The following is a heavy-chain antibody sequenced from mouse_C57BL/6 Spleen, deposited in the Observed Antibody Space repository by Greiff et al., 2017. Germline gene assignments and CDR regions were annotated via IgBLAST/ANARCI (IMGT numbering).Heavy chain of an antibody. Sequence: QVQLQQPGAELVKPGASVKLSCKASGYTFTSYWMHWVKQRPGQGLEWIGMIHPNSGSTNYNEKFKSKDTLTVDKYSSTAYMQLSSLTSEDSAVYYCARWLGRDYFDYWGQGTTLTVSS. D-gene: IGHD4-1*01. J-gene: IGHJ2*01. CDR3: ARWLGRDYFDY. CDR2: IHPNSGST. CDR1: GYTFTSYW. V-gene: IGHV1-64*01.